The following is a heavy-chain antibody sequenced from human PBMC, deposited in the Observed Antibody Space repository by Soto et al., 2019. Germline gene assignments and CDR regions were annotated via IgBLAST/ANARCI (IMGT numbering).Heavy chain of an antibody. D-gene: IGHD5-12*01. V-gene: IGHV3-9*01. CDR2: ISWNSGNI. CDR3: AKGGYSGYDYYYYGIDV. Sequence: GGSLRLSCAASGFTFDDYAMHWVRQAPGKGLEWVSGISWNSGNIGYADSVKGRFTISRDNAKNSLYLQMNSLRAEDTSLYYCAKGGYSGYDYYYYGIDVWGQGTTVTVSS. CDR1: GFTFDDYA. J-gene: IGHJ6*02.